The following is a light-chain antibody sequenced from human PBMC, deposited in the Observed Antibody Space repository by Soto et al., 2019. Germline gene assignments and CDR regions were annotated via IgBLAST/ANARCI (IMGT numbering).Light chain of an antibody. CDR3: MQATRSPWT. V-gene: IGKV2-24*01. Sequence: DIVMTQTPLSSPVTLGQAASISCRSSQSLVHNDGNTYLSWFQQRPGHPPRLLIYKVSDRVSGVPDRFSGSCARTDFPQTIRRLEAEDVGVYYCMQATRSPWTFGQGTKVEIK. CDR2: KVS. J-gene: IGKJ1*01. CDR1: QSLVHNDGNTY.